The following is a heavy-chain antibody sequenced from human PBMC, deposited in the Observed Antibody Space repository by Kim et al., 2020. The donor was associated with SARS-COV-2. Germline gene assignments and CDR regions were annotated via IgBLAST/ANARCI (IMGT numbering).Heavy chain of an antibody. V-gene: IGHV3-48*03. J-gene: IGHJ6*02. D-gene: IGHD5-18*01. Sequence: GGSLRLSCAASGFTFSSYEMNWVRQAPGKGLEWVSYISSSGSTIYYADSVKGRFTISRDNAKNSLYLQMNSLRAEDTAVYYCAREAGLHYGMDVWGQGTTVTVSS. CDR2: ISSSGSTI. CDR3: AREAGLHYGMDV. CDR1: GFTFSSYE.